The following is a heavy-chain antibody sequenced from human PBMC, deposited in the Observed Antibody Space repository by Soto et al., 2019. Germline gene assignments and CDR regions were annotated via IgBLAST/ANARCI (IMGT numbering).Heavy chain of an antibody. V-gene: IGHV1-18*01. Sequence: QVQLVQSETEVKKPGASVKVSCKASGYIFTNYDITWVRQAPGQGLEWMGWVSGYTGNTKYAQKFQDRVTMTTDTSTSTVYMELRSLRSDATAVYYCARFGSAPYYYYGVDVWGQGTTVFVSS. CDR1: GYIFTNYD. CDR2: VSGYTGNT. CDR3: ARFGSAPYYYYGVDV. D-gene: IGHD3-10*01. J-gene: IGHJ6*02.